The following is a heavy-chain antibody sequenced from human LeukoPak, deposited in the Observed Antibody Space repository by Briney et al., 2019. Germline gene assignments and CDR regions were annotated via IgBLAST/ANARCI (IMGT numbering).Heavy chain of an antibody. CDR1: GGSFSGYY. CDR3: ATQRFSWGAWAAAAHTENY. Sequence: SETLSLTCAVYGGSFSGYYWSWIRQPPGKGLEWIGEINHSGSTNYNPSLKSRVTISVDTSKNQFPLKLSSVTAADTAVYYCATQRFSWGAWAAAAHTENYWGQGTLVTVSS. V-gene: IGHV4-34*01. CDR2: INHSGST. D-gene: IGHD6-13*01. J-gene: IGHJ4*02.